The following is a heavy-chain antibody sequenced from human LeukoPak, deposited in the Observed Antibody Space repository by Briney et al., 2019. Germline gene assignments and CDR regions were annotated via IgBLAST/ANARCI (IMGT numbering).Heavy chain of an antibody. CDR2: INGVGSDR. V-gene: IGHV3-74*01. CDR3: VRDWEHYVFDS. CDR1: GFSFSDYY. J-gene: IGHJ5*01. D-gene: IGHD3-16*01. Sequence: GGSLRLSCAASGFSFSDYYIHWVRQAPGKGLVWVSRINGVGSDRIYADSVKGRFTISRDNARNMVYLQMNSLRVEDTAMYYCVRDWEHYVFDSWGQGTLVTVSS.